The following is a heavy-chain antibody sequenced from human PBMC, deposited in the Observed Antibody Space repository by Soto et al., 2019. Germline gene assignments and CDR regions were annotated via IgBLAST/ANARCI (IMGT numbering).Heavy chain of an antibody. CDR3: ARYRRGAVAGYTLDN. J-gene: IGHJ4*02. D-gene: IGHD6-13*01. V-gene: IGHV4-59*01. CDR1: GGSISSNY. CDR2: VYNSGST. Sequence: SETLSLTCTVSGGSISSNYWTSIRQPPGKGLEWIGYVYNSGSTNYNPSLKSRVTISEDTSKSQFSLKVNSMTAADTAVYYCARYRRGAVAGYTLDNWGQGILVTVSS.